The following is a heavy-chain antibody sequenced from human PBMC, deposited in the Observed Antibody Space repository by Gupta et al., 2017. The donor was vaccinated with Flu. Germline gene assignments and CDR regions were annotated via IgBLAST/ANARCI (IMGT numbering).Heavy chain of an antibody. CDR3: VRGSRGFDY. J-gene: IGHJ4*02. D-gene: IGHD6-13*01. V-gene: IGHV3-72*01. CDR2: SRNKANSYTT. Sequence: VQLVESGGDLVHPGGSLRLSCAVSGFTFSDYYMDWVRQDQGLGLQWLARSRNKANSYTTEYDASVKERFIISRDDSKNSLYLQMNSLPTEDAGVYYCVRGSRGFDYWGQGTLVTVTS. CDR1: GFTFSDYY.